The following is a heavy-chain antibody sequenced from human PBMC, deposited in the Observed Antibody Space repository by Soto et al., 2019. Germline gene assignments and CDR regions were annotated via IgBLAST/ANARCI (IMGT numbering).Heavy chain of an antibody. CDR3: AKPDDTYFDY. CDR1: GGSISSGGYY. D-gene: IGHD3-22*01. CDR2: IHYSGST. J-gene: IGHJ4*02. Sequence: PSGTLSLACTVSGGSISSGGYYRSWIRQHPGKGLEWIGYIHYSGSTYYNPSLKSRVTISVDTSENLFSLRLSSVTAADPAVYYCAKPDDTYFDYGGQGTLVSVSS. V-gene: IGHV4-31*03.